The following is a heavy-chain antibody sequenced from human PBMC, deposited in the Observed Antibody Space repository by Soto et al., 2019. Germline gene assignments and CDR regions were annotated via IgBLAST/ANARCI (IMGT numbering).Heavy chain of an antibody. J-gene: IGHJ2*01. CDR2: IYYSGST. D-gene: IGHD3-22*01. Sequence: QVQLQESGPGLVKPSQTLSLTCTVSGGSISSGDYYWSWIRQPPGKGLEWIGYIYYSGSTYYNPSLKSRVTISVDTSKNQFSLKLSSVTAADTAVYYCARVVGEIVVVSKGEYWYFDLWGRGTLVTVSS. CDR3: ARVVGEIVVVSKGEYWYFDL. V-gene: IGHV4-30-4*01. CDR1: GGSISSGDYY.